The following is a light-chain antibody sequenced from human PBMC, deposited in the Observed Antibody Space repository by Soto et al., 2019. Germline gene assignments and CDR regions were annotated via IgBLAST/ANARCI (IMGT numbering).Light chain of an antibody. J-gene: IGLJ1*01. V-gene: IGLV2-8*01. CDR1: SSDVGGYNY. CDR3: SSYAGSNNLV. CDR2: EVS. Sequence: QPVLTQTPSVSGAPGQRVTISCTGTSSDVGGYNYVSWYQQHPGKAPKLMIYEVSKRPSGVPDRFSGSKSGNTASLTVSGLQAEDEADYYCSSYAGSNNLVFGTGTKVTVL.